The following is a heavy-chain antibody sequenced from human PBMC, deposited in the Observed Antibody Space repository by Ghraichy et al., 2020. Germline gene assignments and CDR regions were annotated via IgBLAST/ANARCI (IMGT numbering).Heavy chain of an antibody. CDR2: IYTSGST. CDR1: GGSISSGSYY. D-gene: IGHD3-10*01. J-gene: IGHJ6*02. Sequence: SETLSLTCTVSGGSISSGSYYWSWIRQPAGKGLEWIGRIYTSGSTNYNPSLKSRVTISVNTSKNQFSLKLSSVTAADTAVYYCVRDTRGDYGSGSYNQQIYYYYGMDVWGQGTTVTVSS. V-gene: IGHV4-61*02. CDR3: VRDTRGDYGSGSYNQQIYYYYGMDV.